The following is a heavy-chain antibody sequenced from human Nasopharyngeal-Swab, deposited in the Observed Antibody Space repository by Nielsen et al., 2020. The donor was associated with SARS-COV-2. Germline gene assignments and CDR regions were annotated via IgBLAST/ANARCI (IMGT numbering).Heavy chain of an antibody. V-gene: IGHV3-30*03. CDR1: GFTFSSYG. D-gene: IGHD1-26*01. CDR2: ISYDGSNK. J-gene: IGHJ6*02. CDR3: ARDLVVGATNYYYGMDV. Sequence: GESPKISCAASGFTFSSYGMHWVRQAPGKGLEWVAVISYDGSNKYYADSVKGRFTISRDNSKNTLYLQMNSLRAEDTAVYYCARDLVVGATNYYYGMDVWGQGTTVTVSS.